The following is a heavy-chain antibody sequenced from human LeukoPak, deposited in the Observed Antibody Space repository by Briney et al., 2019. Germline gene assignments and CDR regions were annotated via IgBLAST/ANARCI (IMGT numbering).Heavy chain of an antibody. D-gene: IGHD3-9*01. J-gene: IGHJ4*02. CDR3: ARGPYYDILTSIAGFDY. CDR1: GYTFTGYY. Sequence: ASVKVSCKASGYTFTGYYVHWVRQAPGQGLEWMGRINPNSGGTNYAQKFQGWVTMTRDTSISTAYMELSRLRSDDTAVYYCARGPYYDILTSIAGFDYWGQGTLVTVSS. CDR2: INPNSGGT. V-gene: IGHV1-2*04.